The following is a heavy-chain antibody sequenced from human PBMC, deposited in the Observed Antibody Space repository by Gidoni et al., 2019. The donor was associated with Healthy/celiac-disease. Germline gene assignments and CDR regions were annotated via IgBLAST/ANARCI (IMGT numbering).Heavy chain of an antibody. D-gene: IGHD3-22*01. CDR1: GGSFSGYY. CDR2: INHSGST. J-gene: IGHJ1*01. CDR3: ARAPARGYYPKYFQH. V-gene: IGHV4-34*01. Sequence: QVQLQQWGAGLLKPSETLSLTCAVYGGSFSGYYWSWIRLPPGKGLEWFGEINHSGSTNYNPSLKSRVTISVDTSKNQFSLKLSSVTAADTAVYYCARAPARGYYPKYFQHWGQGTLVTVSS.